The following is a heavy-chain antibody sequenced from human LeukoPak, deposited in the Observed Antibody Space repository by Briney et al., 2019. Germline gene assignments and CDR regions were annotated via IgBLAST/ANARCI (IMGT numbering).Heavy chain of an antibody. Sequence: PGGSLRLSCAASGFTFSSYAMHWVRQAPGKGLEWVAVISYDGSNKYYADSVKGRFTISRDNSKNTLYLQMNSLRAEDTAVYYCARESQAYYYGSGSPNYWGQGTLVTVPS. D-gene: IGHD3-10*01. CDR2: ISYDGSNK. J-gene: IGHJ4*02. CDR3: ARESQAYYYGSGSPNY. V-gene: IGHV3-30*04. CDR1: GFTFSSYA.